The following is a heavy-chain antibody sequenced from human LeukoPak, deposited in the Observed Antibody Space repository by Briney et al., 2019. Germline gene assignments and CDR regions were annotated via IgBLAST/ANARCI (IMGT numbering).Heavy chain of an antibody. V-gene: IGHV1-69*04. D-gene: IGHD2-2*01. Sequence: SVKVSCKASGGSFNSYAFSWVRQAPGQGLEWMGRIIPIIGIANYAQKFQGRVTITADKSTSTGYMELRSLRSEDAAVYYCVRAPYCTSTSCYAHDVFDVWGQGTMVTVSS. J-gene: IGHJ3*01. CDR3: VRAPYCTSTSCYAHDVFDV. CDR1: GGSFNSYA. CDR2: IIPIIGIA.